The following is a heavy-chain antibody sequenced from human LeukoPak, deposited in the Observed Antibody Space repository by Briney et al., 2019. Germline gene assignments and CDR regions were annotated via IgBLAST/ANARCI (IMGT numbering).Heavy chain of an antibody. D-gene: IGHD5-12*01. J-gene: IGHJ4*02. CDR2: IYYSGST. V-gene: IGHV4-31*03. CDR3: ARDRGPYSGYDSYYFDY. Sequence: SETLSLTCTVSGGSISSGGYYWSWIRQHPGKGLEWIGYIYYSGSTYYNPSLKSRVTISVDTSKNQFSLKLSSVAAADTAVYYCARDRGPYSGYDSYYFDYWGQGTLVTVSS. CDR1: GGSISSGGYY.